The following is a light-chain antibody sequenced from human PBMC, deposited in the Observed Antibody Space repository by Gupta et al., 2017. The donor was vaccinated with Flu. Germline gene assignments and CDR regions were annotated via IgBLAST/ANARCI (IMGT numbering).Light chain of an antibody. Sequence: DIQLTQSPSSLSASVGDRVTITCQASQDIRNYLNWYQQKPGKAPKLLIYDASNLETGVPSRFSGSGSGTDFTFTISSLRPEDIATYYCQHYDNLPQTFGQGTRLEIK. CDR3: QHYDNLPQT. CDR2: DAS. V-gene: IGKV1-33*01. CDR1: QDIRNY. J-gene: IGKJ5*01.